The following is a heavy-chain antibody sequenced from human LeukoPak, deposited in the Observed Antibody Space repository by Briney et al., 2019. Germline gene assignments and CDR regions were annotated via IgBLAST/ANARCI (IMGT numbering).Heavy chain of an antibody. D-gene: IGHD1-26*01. CDR1: ESTMRDHA. CDR3: VRDGAQPGYYFDF. V-gene: IGHV3-23*01. CDR2: ISYGDDST. J-gene: IGHJ4*02. Sequence: GGSLRLSCAASESTMRDHAISWVRQAPGKGLEWVSAISYGDDSTYYADSVKGRFTVSRDKFIDTLYLHKSSLRVEDTALYFCVRDGAQPGYYFDFWGQGSLVTVSS.